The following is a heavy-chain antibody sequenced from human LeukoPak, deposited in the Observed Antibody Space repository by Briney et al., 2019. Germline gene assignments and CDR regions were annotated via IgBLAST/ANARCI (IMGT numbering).Heavy chain of an antibody. D-gene: IGHD2-15*01. CDR2: IYIGGGT. V-gene: IGHV4-4*07. CDR3: AREKLLDGVAD. J-gene: IGHJ4*02. Sequence: SETLSLICSVSGDSISSYYWSWIRQPAGKGLEWIGRIYIGGGTSYNPSLKSRVTMSVDTSQNQFSLKLSSATAADTAVYYCAREKLLDGVADWGQGTLVTVSS. CDR1: GDSISSYY.